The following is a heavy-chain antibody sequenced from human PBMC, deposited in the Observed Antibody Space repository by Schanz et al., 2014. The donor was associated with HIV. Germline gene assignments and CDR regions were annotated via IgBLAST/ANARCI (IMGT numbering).Heavy chain of an antibody. CDR1: GYNFGNLD. V-gene: IGHV1-2*02. CDR3: ASDLSVYSSSSSV. D-gene: IGHD6-13*01. Sequence: QVQLVQSGVEVKKPGASVRVSCKASGYNFGNLDINWVRQAPGQGPEWMGYIKPNSGDTFYAQKFRGRVTMTRDTSISTAYMELSRLRSDDTAVYYCASDLSVYSSSSSVWGQGTTVTVSS. J-gene: IGHJ6*02. CDR2: IKPNSGDT.